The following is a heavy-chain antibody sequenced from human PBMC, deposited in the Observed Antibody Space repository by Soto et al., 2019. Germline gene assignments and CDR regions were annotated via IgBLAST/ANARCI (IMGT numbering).Heavy chain of an antibody. V-gene: IGHV3-23*01. Sequence: GGSLRLSCTASGFTFSSYAMTWVRQAPGKGLEWVSAISGNGGSTYFADSVKGRFTISRDNSKNTLYLQMSSLRADDTAVYYCAKHIVVVPAAMDAFDFWGQGTMVTVS. CDR3: AKHIVVVPAAMDAFDF. CDR2: ISGNGGST. CDR1: GFTFSSYA. D-gene: IGHD2-2*01. J-gene: IGHJ3*01.